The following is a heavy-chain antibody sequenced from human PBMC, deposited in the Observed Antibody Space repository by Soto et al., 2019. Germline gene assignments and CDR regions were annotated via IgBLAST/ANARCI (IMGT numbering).Heavy chain of an antibody. CDR2: IYHSGST. D-gene: IGHD3-10*01. Sequence: QLQLQESGSGLVKPSQTLSLTCAVSGGSISSGGYSWSWIRQPPGKGLEWIGYIYHSGSTYYNPSLKSRVTISVDRSKNQFSLKLSSVTASDTAVYDCERSASVYYGSGSYYKRGWFDPWGQGTLVTVSS. CDR1: GGSISSGGYS. J-gene: IGHJ5*02. V-gene: IGHV4-30-2*01. CDR3: ERSASVYYGSGSYYKRGWFDP.